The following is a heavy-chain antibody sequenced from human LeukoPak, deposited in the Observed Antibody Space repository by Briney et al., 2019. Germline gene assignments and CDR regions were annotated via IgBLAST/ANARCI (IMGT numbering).Heavy chain of an antibody. CDR2: ISVYNGNT. D-gene: IGHD1-26*01. J-gene: IGHJ6*03. V-gene: IGHV1-18*01. CDR3: ARARTNLYSGSYFDYYYYMDV. CDR1: DYTFTSYG. Sequence: GASVEVSCKASDYTFTSYGISWVRQAPGQGLEWMGWISVYNGNTNYAQKVQGRVTMTTDTSTSTAYMELRSLRSDDTAVYYCARARTNLYSGSYFDYYYYMDVWGKGTTVTVSS.